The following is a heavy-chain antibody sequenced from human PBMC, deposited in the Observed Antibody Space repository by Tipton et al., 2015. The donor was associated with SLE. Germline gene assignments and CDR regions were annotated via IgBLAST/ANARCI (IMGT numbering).Heavy chain of an antibody. D-gene: IGHD2-21*02. V-gene: IGHV4-38-2*01. CDR1: GYPISSDYF. CDR3: ARLDGSDLYWFFDL. J-gene: IGHJ2*01. CDR2: IYHSGNT. Sequence: TLSLTCAVSGYPISSDYFWGWIRQPPGKGLEWIGSIYHSGNTNYNPSLKSRVTISIDTSKNQFSLKLTSVTAADTAVYYCARLDGSDLYWFFDLWGRGTLVTVSS.